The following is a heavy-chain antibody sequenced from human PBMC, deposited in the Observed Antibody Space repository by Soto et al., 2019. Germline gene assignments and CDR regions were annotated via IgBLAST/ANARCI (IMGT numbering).Heavy chain of an antibody. Sequence: SETLSLTCTVSGGSISSYYWSWIRQPPGKGLEWIGYIYYSGSTNYNPSLKSRVTISVDTSKNQFSLKLSSVTAADTAVYYCAREATVVTAQGAFDIWGQGTMVTVSS. CDR2: IYYSGST. CDR1: GGSISSYY. V-gene: IGHV4-59*01. CDR3: AREATVVTAQGAFDI. D-gene: IGHD2-21*02. J-gene: IGHJ3*02.